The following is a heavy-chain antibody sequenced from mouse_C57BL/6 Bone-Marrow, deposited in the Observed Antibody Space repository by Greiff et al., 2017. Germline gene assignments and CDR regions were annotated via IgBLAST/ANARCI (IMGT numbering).Heavy chain of an antibody. CDR2: FHPYNNDT. J-gene: IGHJ2*01. CDR3: ARCCYYRGYYFDY. Sequence: QVKLQQSGAELVKPGASVKLSCKASGYTFTTYPIEWMKQNPGKSLEWIGNFHPYNNDTKYTDKVKGKATLTVDKSYSTVYLELSLLSSDSATFYDCARCCYYRGYYFDYWGQGTTLTVSS. D-gene: IGHD1-1*01. V-gene: IGHV1-47*01. CDR1: GYTFTTYP.